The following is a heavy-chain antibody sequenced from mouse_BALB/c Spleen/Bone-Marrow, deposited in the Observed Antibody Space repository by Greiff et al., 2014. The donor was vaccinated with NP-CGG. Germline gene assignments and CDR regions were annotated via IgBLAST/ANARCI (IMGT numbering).Heavy chain of an antibody. CDR3: ARGNYEAMDY. Sequence: QLQQSGAELAKPGASVKMSCKASGYTFTSYWMHWVKQRPGQGLEWIGYINPSTGYTAYNQKFKDKATLTADKSSNTAYMQLSSLTSEDSAVYYCARGNYEAMDYWGQGTSVTVSS. J-gene: IGHJ4*01. CDR1: GYTFTSYW. V-gene: IGHV1-7*01. D-gene: IGHD2-1*01. CDR2: INPSTGYT.